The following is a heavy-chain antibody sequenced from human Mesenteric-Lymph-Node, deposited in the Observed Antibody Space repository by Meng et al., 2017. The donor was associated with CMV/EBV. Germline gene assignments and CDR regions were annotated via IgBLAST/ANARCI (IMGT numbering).Heavy chain of an antibody. D-gene: IGHD6-19*01. Sequence: ASVKVSCKASGYTFNAYYMHWVRQAPGQGLEWMGWINGNSGGTNYAQIFQGRVTMTRDTSMTTAYMELTRLRSDDTAVYYCARVSAAGPYYYGLAVWGQGTTVTVSS. CDR3: ARVSAAGPYYYGLAV. V-gene: IGHV1-2*02. CDR1: GYTFNAYY. CDR2: INGNSGGT. J-gene: IGHJ6*02.